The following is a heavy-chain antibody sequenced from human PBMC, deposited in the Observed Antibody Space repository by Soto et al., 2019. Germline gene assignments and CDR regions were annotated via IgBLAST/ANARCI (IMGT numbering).Heavy chain of an antibody. Sequence: QVQLVQSGAEMRRPGSSVKVSCKASGGTFSSYRINWVRQAPGQGLEWVGGIVPIYRTADYAQKFQGRVTITADESARTADMELRGLKSQDTAVHYCARDSGAKLSSSWGQGTLVTVSS. V-gene: IGHV1-69*01. CDR2: IVPIYRTA. J-gene: IGHJ4*02. CDR1: GGTFSSYR. D-gene: IGHD6-13*01. CDR3: ARDSGAKLSSS.